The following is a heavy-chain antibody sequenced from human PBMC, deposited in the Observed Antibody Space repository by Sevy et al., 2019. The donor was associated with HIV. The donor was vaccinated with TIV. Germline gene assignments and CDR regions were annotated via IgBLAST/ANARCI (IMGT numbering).Heavy chain of an antibody. CDR3: TKDPPVYDDFPYGVDV. CDR1: GFIFDDYG. CDR2: ISHDGGKK. V-gene: IGHV3-30*18. Sequence: GGSLRLSCVGSGFIFDDYGMHWVRQAPGKGLEWVALISHDGGKKYYADSVKGRFTISRDNFKNTLYLQMNTLRRDDTAAYFCTKDPPVYDDFPYGVDVWGQGTTVTVSS. J-gene: IGHJ6*02. D-gene: IGHD4-17*01.